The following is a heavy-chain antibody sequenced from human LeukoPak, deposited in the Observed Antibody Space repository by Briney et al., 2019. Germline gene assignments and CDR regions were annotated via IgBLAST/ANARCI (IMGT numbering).Heavy chain of an antibody. CDR1: GGTFSSYA. J-gene: IGHJ3*02. D-gene: IGHD4-17*01. CDR3: ARVFGSTTETFDI. CDR2: IIPIFGTA. V-gene: IGHV1-69*13. Sequence: ASVKVSCKASGGTFSSYAISWVRQAPGQGLEWMGGIIPIFGTANYAQKFQGRVTITADESTSTAYMELSSLRSEDTAVYYCARVFGSTTETFDIWGQGTMVTVSS.